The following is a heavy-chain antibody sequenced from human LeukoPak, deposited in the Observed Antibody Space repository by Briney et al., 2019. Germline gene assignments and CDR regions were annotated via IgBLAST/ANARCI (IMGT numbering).Heavy chain of an antibody. CDR2: IYNSGRT. Sequence: SETLSLTCAVSGASISSYDWSWIRQPPGKGLEWIGGIYNSGRTNDNPSLKSRVTISKDTSKNQVSLNLRSVTAADTAVYYCARHWGYYMDVWGKGTTVTVSS. V-gene: IGHV4-59*01. J-gene: IGHJ6*03. CDR1: GASISSYD. CDR3: ARHWGYYMDV. D-gene: IGHD3-16*01.